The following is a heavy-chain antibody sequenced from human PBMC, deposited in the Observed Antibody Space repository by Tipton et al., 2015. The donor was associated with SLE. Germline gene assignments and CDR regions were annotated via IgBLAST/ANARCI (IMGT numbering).Heavy chain of an antibody. CDR3: ARARIQLWWGYFDY. D-gene: IGHD5-18*01. CDR1: GGSISSYY. J-gene: IGHJ4*02. CDR2: IYTSGST. Sequence: TLSLTCTVSGGSISSYYWSWIRQPPGKGLEWIGYIYTSGSTNYNPSLKSRVTISVDTSKNQFSLKLSSVTAADTAVYYCARARIQLWWGYFDYWGQGTLVTVSS. V-gene: IGHV4-4*08.